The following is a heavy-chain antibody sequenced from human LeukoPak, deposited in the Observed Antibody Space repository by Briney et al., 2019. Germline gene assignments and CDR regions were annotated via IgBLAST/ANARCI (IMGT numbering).Heavy chain of an antibody. CDR3: ARDSSGPDY. J-gene: IGHJ4*02. V-gene: IGHV3-7*01. CDR1: GFTFSSYW. Sequence: PGGSLRLSCAASGFTFSSYWMSWVRQAPGKWLEWVANIKQDGSEKYYVDSVKGRFTISRDNAKNSLFLQMNSLRDEDTAVYYCARDSSGPDYWGQGTLVTVSS. D-gene: IGHD6-19*01. CDR2: IKQDGSEK.